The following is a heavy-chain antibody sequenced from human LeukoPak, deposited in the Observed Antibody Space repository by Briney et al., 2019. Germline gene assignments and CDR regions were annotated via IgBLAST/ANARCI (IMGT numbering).Heavy chain of an antibody. CDR2: IKEDGSEK. V-gene: IGHV3-7*01. CDR1: GFIFSSHW. J-gene: IGHJ3*02. D-gene: IGHD2-15*01. Sequence: GGSLRLSCAASGFIFSSHWMSWVRQAPGKGLEWVASIKEDGSEKSYMDSVKGRFTISRDNAKNSLSLQMNSLRVEDTAVYYCASRGVVVVATDDAFDIWGQGTMVTVSS. CDR3: ASRGVVVVATDDAFDI.